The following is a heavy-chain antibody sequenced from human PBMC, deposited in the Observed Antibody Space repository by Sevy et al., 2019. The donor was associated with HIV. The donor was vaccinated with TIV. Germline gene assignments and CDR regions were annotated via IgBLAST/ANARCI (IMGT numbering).Heavy chain of an antibody. V-gene: IGHV3-9*01. CDR3: AKDMNFGY. Sequence: GGSLRLSCAASGFTFDDYAMHWVRQAPGKGLEWVSGISWNSGSIGYADSVKDRFTISRDNAKNSLYLQMNSLRAEDTALYYCAKDMNFGYWGQGTLVTVSS. CDR2: ISWNSGSI. J-gene: IGHJ4*02. CDR1: GFTFDDYA.